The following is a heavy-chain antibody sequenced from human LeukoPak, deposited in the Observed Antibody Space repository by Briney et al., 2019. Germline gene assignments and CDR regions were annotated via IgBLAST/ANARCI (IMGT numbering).Heavy chain of an antibody. CDR2: ITGSSSYI. CDR3: ASGFSSSPYFDY. D-gene: IGHD6-6*01. J-gene: IGHJ4*02. Sequence: PGGSLRLSCAASGFTFSTYYMNWVRQAPGKGLEWVSFITGSSSYIYYTDSVKGRFTISRDNAKNSLFLQMNSPRDEDTAVYYCASGFSSSPYFDYWGQGTLVTVSS. CDR1: GFTFSTYY. V-gene: IGHV3-21*01.